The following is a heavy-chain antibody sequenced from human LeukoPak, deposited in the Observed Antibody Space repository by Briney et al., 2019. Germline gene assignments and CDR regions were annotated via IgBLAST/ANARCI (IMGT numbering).Heavy chain of an antibody. CDR2: ISGSGSTI. Sequence: GGSLRLSCAASGFTFSNYEMNWVRQAPGKGLEWVSYISGSGSTIYYADSVKGRFTISRDNAKNSLYLQMNSLRAEDTAVYYCARDPPFIIGTTFFDYWGQGTLVTVSS. CDR1: GFTFSNYE. J-gene: IGHJ4*02. V-gene: IGHV3-48*03. CDR3: ARDPPFIIGTTFFDY. D-gene: IGHD1-20*01.